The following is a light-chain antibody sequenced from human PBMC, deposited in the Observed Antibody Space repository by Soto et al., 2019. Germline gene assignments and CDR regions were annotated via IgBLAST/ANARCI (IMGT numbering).Light chain of an antibody. J-gene: IGKJ3*01. Sequence: DXVXTQSXLSXXVXPGXPXXXSXXSSXSLLHSNGYNYLDWYLQKPGQSPQLLIYLGSNRASGVPDRFSGSGSGTDFTLKISRVEAEDVGVYYCMQALQTPFTFGPGTKVDIK. V-gene: IGKV2-28*01. CDR2: LGS. CDR3: MQALQTPFT. CDR1: XSLLHSNGYNY.